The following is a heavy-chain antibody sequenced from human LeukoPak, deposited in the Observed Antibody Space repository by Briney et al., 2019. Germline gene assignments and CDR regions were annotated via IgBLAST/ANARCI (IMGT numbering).Heavy chain of an antibody. D-gene: IGHD6-13*01. J-gene: IGHJ6*02. CDR2: INHGGST. V-gene: IGHV4-34*01. CDR3: ARVLPGRIAAAGTEYYYGMDV. Sequence: SETLSLTCAVYGGSLSGYYCSWVRQPPGKGLEWIGEINHGGSTNYNPSLKSRVTISVDTSKNQFSLKLSSVTAADTAVYYCARVLPGRIAAAGTEYYYGMDVWGQGTTVTVSS. CDR1: GGSLSGYY.